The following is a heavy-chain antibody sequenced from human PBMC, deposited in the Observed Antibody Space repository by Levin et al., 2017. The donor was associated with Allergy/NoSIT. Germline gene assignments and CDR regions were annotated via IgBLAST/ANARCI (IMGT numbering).Heavy chain of an antibody. V-gene: IGHV4-39*01. Sequence: SQTLSLTCTVSGASISSSSYYWGWIRQPPGKGLEWIGTIYYSGNTYYNPSLKSRVTISVDTSKNQFSLKLSSVTAADTAVYYCARHRGGLSIVPAAAPYYYYYIDVWGRGTTVTVS. CDR1: GASISSSSYY. J-gene: IGHJ6*03. CDR2: IYYSGNT. D-gene: IGHD2-2*01. CDR3: ARHRGGLSIVPAAAPYYYYYIDV.